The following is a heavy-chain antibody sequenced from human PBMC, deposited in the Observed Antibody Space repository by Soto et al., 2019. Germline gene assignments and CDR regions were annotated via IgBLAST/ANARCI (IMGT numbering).Heavy chain of an antibody. CDR3: ARDRLRPTYGSGTFDY. D-gene: IGHD3-10*01. J-gene: IGHJ4*02. CDR2: IWYDGSNK. V-gene: IGHV3-33*01. CDR1: GFTFSSYG. Sequence: QVQLVESGGGVVQPGRSLRLSCAASGFTFSSYGMHWVRQAPGKGLEWVAVIWYDGSNKYYADSVKGRFTTSRDNSKNTLYLQMNSLRAEDTAVYYCARDRLRPTYGSGTFDYWGQGTLVTVSS.